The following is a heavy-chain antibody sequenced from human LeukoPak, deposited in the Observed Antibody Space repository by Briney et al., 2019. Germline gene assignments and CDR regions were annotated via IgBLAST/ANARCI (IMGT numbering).Heavy chain of an antibody. D-gene: IGHD2-2*01. CDR2: INWNGGST. CDR3: ARDRPPGYCSSTSCYEFDY. J-gene: IGHJ4*02. CDR1: GFTFDDYG. Sequence: GGSLRLSCAASGFTFDDYGMSWVRQAPGKGLEWVSGINWNGGSTGYADSVKGRFTTSRDNAKNSLYLQMNSLRAEDTALYYCARDRPPGYCSSTSCYEFDYWGQGTLVTVSS. V-gene: IGHV3-20*04.